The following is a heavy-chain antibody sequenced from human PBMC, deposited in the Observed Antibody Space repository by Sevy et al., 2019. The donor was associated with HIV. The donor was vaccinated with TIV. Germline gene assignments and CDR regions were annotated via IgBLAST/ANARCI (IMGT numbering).Heavy chain of an antibody. J-gene: IGHJ4*02. D-gene: IGHD2-21*02. V-gene: IGHV3-30-3*01. CDR3: ASVAVKYCTDDCYHRFDY. CDR1: GFTLTLYA. Sequence: GGSLRLSCAASGFTLTLYAIHWVRQAPGKGLEWVALISYSGTNKNYADSIKGRFSISGDDSNNTANLQMNNLRTDDTAVYYCASVAVKYCTDDCYHRFDYWGQGTQVTVSS. CDR2: ISYSGTNK.